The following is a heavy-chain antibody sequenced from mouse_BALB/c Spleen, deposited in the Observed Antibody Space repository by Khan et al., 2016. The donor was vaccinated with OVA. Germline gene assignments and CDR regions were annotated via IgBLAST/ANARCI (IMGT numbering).Heavy chain of an antibody. CDR1: GFTFSNYW. CDR3: TTGFAY. J-gene: IGHJ3*01. V-gene: IGHV6-6*02. Sequence: QLEESGGGLVQPGGSMKLSCVASGFTFSNYWMNWVRQSPETGLEWVAEIRLKSNNYATHYAESVKGRFTISRDDSKSSVYLQMNNLRAADTSIYYCTTGFAYWGQGTLVTVSA. CDR2: IRLKSNNYAT.